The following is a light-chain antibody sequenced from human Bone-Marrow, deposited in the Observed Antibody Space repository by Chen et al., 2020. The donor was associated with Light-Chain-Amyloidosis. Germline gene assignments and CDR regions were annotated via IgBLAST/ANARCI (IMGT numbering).Light chain of an antibody. J-gene: IGLJ1*01. Sequence: QSALTQPASVSGSPGQSITISCTGTSSDVGGDNHVSWYQQHPDKAPKLMIYEVTNRPSWVSDRFSGTKSDNTASLTISGRQTEDEADDFCSSYTITNTRVFGSGTRVTVL. CDR2: EVT. V-gene: IGLV2-14*01. CDR3: SSYTITNTRV. CDR1: SSDVGGDNH.